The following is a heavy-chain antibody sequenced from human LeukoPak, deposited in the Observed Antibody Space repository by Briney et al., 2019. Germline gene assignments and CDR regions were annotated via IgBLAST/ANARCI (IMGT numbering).Heavy chain of an antibody. CDR2: ISGTGGAT. D-gene: IGHD2-21*01. CDR1: GFSFGNYA. V-gene: IGHV3-23*01. J-gene: IGHJ5*01. Sequence: AGGSLRLSCVASGFSFGNYAMSWVRQAPGKGLQWVSQISGTGGATWYAGFAKDRFTISRDNSKKTLYPQMSGLRVEDTAMYYCVKDPRDTYGTNWFVSWGQGTLLIVSS. CDR3: VKDPRDTYGTNWFVS.